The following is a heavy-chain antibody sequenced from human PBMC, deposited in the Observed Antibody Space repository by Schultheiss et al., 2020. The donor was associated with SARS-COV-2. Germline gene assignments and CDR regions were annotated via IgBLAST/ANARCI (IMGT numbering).Heavy chain of an antibody. J-gene: IGHJ6*02. CDR1: GFTFSRYG. Sequence: GGSLRLSCAASGFTFSRYGMHWVRQAPGKGLEWVAVISYDGSNKYYADSVEGRFTMSRDNSKNTLYLQMNSLSAEGTAVYYCARNFDTSGYYSRDYYYYYGMDVWGQGTTVTVSS. V-gene: IGHV3-30*03. CDR2: ISYDGSNK. D-gene: IGHD3-22*01. CDR3: ARNFDTSGYYSRDYYYYYGMDV.